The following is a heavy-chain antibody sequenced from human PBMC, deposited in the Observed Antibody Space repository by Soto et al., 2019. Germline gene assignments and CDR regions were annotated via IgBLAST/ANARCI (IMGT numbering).Heavy chain of an antibody. CDR1: GGSISSGDYY. J-gene: IGHJ6*02. V-gene: IGHV4-30-4*01. CDR3: ARDYGSTIFGVPSEFGMDV. CDR2: IHYSGST. Sequence: QVQLQEAGPGLVKPSQTLSLTCTVSGGSISSGDYYWSWIRQPPGKGLEWIGYIHYSGSTYYNPSLKSRVNISVDTSKIQFSLKLSSVSAADTAVYYCARDYGSTIFGVPSEFGMDVWGQGTTVAVSS. D-gene: IGHD3-3*01.